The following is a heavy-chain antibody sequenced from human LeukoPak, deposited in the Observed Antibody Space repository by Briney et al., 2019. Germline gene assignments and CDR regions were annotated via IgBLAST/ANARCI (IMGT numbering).Heavy chain of an antibody. CDR1: GYSISSGYY. J-gene: IGHJ3*02. Sequence: SETLSLTCAVSGYSISSGYYWGWIRQPPGKGLEWIGSIYHSGSTYYNPSLKSRVTISVDTSKNQFSLKLSSVTAADTAVYYCAREMVWFGALRAFDIWGQGTMVTVSS. D-gene: IGHD3-10*01. V-gene: IGHV4-38-2*02. CDR2: IYHSGST. CDR3: AREMVWFGALRAFDI.